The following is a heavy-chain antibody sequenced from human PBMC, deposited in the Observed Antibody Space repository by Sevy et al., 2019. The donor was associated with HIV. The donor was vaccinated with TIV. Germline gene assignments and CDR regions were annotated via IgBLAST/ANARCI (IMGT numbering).Heavy chain of an antibody. CDR3: THRPRLVAVAGTSKGAFDI. J-gene: IGHJ3*02. CDR1: GFSLSTSGVG. V-gene: IGHV2-5*01. D-gene: IGHD6-19*01. CDR2: IYWNDDK. Sequence: SGPTLVKPTQTLTLTCTFSGFSLSTSGVGVGWIRQPPGKALEWLALIYWNDDKRYSPSLKSRLTITKDTSKNQVVLTMTNMDPVDTATYYCTHRPRLVAVAGTSKGAFDIWGQGTMVTVSS.